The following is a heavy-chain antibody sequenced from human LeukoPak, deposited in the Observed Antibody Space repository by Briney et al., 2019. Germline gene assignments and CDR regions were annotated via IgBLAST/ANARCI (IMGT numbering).Heavy chain of an antibody. V-gene: IGHV4-30-2*03. CDR1: GGSISSGGYS. J-gene: IGHJ4*02. D-gene: IGHD3-10*01. CDR2: IYHSGST. Sequence: SETLSLTCAVSGGSISSGGYSWSWIRQPPGKGLEWIGYIYHSGSTYYNPSLKSRVAISVDTSKNLFSLKLTSLTAADTAVYYCARHQGAPRFGELFDFWGQGTLVTVS. CDR3: ARHQGAPRFGELFDF.